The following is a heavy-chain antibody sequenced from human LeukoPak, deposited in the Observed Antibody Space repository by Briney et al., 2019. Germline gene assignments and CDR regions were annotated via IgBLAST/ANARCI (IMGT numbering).Heavy chain of an antibody. D-gene: IGHD2-21*02. CDR2: IYHSGST. J-gene: IGHJ5*02. CDR1: GGSISSSNW. V-gene: IGHV4-4*02. CDR3: ARGRAYCGGDCPSWFDP. Sequence: SGTLSLTCAVSGGSISSSNWWSWVRQPPGKGLEWIGEIYHSGSTNYNPSLKSRVTISVDTSKNQFSLKLSSVTAADTAVYYCARGRAYCGGDCPSWFDPWGQGTLVTVSS.